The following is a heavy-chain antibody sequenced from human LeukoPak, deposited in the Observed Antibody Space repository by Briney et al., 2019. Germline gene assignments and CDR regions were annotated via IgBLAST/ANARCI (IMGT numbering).Heavy chain of an antibody. Sequence: PSETLSLTCSVSGGSISSSSYYWHWIRQPPGKGLEWVGSIYYSGTTYYNSSLKSRVTISEDTSKNRFSLMLTSGTAADTAVYYCARQVSDYFYYYIDVWGEGTTVIVSS. CDR3: ARQVSDYFYYYIDV. V-gene: IGHV4-39*01. J-gene: IGHJ6*03. CDR2: IYYSGTT. CDR1: GGSISSSSYY.